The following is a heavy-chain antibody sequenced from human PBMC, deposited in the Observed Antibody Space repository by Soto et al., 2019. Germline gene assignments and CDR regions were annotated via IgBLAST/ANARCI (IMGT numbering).Heavy chain of an antibody. CDR1: GGTSTRYA. CDR2: IVPMFGTS. Sequence: QERLVQSGAEVRKPGSSVKVSCKVTGGTSTRYAINWVRQAPGHGLEWMGGIVPMFGTSKYAQKFQGRVTITADTSTNIAYMELRSLRSEDTAVYYCNSGSEYDFWSGYLWGQGTLVTVSS. J-gene: IGHJ4*02. CDR3: NSGSEYDFWSGYL. D-gene: IGHD3-3*01. V-gene: IGHV1-69*06.